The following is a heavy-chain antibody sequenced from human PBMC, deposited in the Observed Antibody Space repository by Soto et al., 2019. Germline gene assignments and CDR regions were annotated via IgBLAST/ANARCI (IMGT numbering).Heavy chain of an antibody. CDR2: INPSGGST. Sequence: GASVKVSCKASGYTFTSYYMHCVRQAPGQGLEWMGIINPSGGSTSYAQKFQGRVTMTRDTSTSTVYMELSSLRSEDTAVYYCARDDGRHYDFWSRPRYYGMAVWVQGTTVTVSS. V-gene: IGHV1-46*01. D-gene: IGHD3-3*01. J-gene: IGHJ6*02. CDR3: ARDDGRHYDFWSRPRYYGMAV. CDR1: GYTFTSYY.